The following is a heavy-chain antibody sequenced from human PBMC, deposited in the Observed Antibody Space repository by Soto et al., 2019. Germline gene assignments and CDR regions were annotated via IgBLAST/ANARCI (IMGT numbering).Heavy chain of an antibody. J-gene: IGHJ2*01. D-gene: IGHD5-12*01. Sequence: QVQLVESGGGVVQPGRSLRLSCAVSGFTFSNYAMHWVRQAPGKGLEWVAIVSHDGNNQYYADSAKGRFTISRDNSENTLYLQMNSLRTEDTAVFYCARDCATQMWMPWYFDLLCRGTLVTVSS. CDR2: VSHDGNNQ. V-gene: IGHV3-30-3*01. CDR3: ARDCATQMWMPWYFDL. CDR1: GFTFSNYA.